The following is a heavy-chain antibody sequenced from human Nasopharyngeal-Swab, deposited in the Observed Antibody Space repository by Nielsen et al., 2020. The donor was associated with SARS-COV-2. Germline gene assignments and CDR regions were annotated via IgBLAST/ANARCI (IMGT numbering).Heavy chain of an antibody. CDR2: IKSKTDGERI. D-gene: IGHD5-18*01. CDR3: TTQKYSSRGY. J-gene: IGHJ4*02. Sequence: GRQMPGKGLEWVGRIKSKTDGERIDYAAPVKGRFTISRDDSKNTLYLQMNSLKTEDTAVYYCTTQKYSSRGYGGQGTLVTVSS. V-gene: IGHV3-15*01.